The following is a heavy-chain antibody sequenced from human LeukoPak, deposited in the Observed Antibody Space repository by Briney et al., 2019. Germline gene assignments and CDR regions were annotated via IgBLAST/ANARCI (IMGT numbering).Heavy chain of an antibody. J-gene: IGHJ4*02. Sequence: SVKVSCKASGYTFTGYYMHWVRQAPGQGLEWMGGIIPIFGTANYAQKFQGRVTITADESTSTAYMELSSLRSEDTAVYYCARDSGSSWSTYWGQGTLVTVSS. CDR1: GYTFTGYY. V-gene: IGHV1-69*13. D-gene: IGHD6-13*01. CDR3: ARDSGSSWSTY. CDR2: IIPIFGTA.